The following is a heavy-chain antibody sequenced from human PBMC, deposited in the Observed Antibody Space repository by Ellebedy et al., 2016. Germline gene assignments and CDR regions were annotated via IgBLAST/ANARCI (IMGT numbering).Heavy chain of an antibody. V-gene: IGHV3-33*01. Sequence: GGSLRLXXAASGFTFSTYGMHWVRQAPGTGLEWVAVIWSDGSNKYYADSVKGRFTISRDNSKNTLYLQMNSLRAEDTAVYYCARDACYCGGDCYCYSYGMDVWGQGTTVTVSS. CDR3: ARDACYCGGDCYCYSYGMDV. D-gene: IGHD2-21*01. CDR1: GFTFSTYG. CDR2: IWSDGSNK. J-gene: IGHJ6*02.